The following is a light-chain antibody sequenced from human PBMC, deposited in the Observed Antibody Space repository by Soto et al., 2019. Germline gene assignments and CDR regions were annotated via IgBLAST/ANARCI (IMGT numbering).Light chain of an antibody. V-gene: IGKV1-9*01. CDR1: QGISSY. J-gene: IGKJ5*01. Sequence: DIQLTQSPSFLSASVGDRVTITCRASQGISSYLAWYQQKPGKAPKLLIYAASTVQSGVPSRFSGSGSGTEFTLTISRLQTEDFSTYYCQQLNSYPSAFGQGTRLEIK. CDR2: AAS. CDR3: QQLNSYPSA.